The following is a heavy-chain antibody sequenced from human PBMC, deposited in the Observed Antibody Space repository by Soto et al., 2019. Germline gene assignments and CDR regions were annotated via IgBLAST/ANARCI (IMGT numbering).Heavy chain of an antibody. V-gene: IGHV3-74*01. J-gene: IGHJ4*02. Sequence: GGSLRLCCAASGLIFNTYWMHWVRHAPGKGLVWVSRISPDGTTTGYADSVRGRFTFSRDNAKNTLYLQMNSLRAEDTAVYYCVRDRTTFTLFDYWGQGALVTVSS. D-gene: IGHD1-7*01. CDR2: ISPDGTTT. CDR1: GLIFNTYW. CDR3: VRDRTTFTLFDY.